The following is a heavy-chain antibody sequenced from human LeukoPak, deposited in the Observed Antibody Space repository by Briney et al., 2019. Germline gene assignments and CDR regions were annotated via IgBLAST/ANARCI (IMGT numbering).Heavy chain of an antibody. CDR3: VRGGYSSSWYWFDP. V-gene: IGHV1-69*13. CDR2: IIPIFGTA. D-gene: IGHD6-13*01. Sequence: GASVKVSCKASGGTFISYAISWVRQAPGQGLEWMGGIIPIFGTANYAQKFQGRVTITADESTSTAYMELSSLRSEDTAVYYCVRGGYSSSWYWFDPWGQGTLVTVSS. CDR1: GGTFISYA. J-gene: IGHJ5*02.